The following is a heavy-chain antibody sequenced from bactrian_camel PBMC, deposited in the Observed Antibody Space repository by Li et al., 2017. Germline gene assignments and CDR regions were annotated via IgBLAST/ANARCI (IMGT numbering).Heavy chain of an antibody. Sequence: HVQLVESGGGSVQPGGSLTLSCKISGSTIMPACMAWFRQAPGKEREGVASISRGGNINYADSVKGRFTISRDIAKKTAYLQMNSLKPEDTAMYYCAAEVPPHAQRSDNLEAAAMAPLCPTLGYWGQGTQVTV. D-gene: IGHD1*01. V-gene: IGHV3S53*01. CDR3: AAEVPPHAQRSDNLEAAAMAPLCPTLGY. CDR1: GSTIMPAC. CDR2: ISRGGNI. J-gene: IGHJ4*01.